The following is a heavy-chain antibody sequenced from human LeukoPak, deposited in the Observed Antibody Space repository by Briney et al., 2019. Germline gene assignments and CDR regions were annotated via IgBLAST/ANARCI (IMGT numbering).Heavy chain of an antibody. J-gene: IGHJ3*02. V-gene: IGHV1-2*04. Sequence: GASVKVSCKASGYTFTGYYMHWVRQAPGQGLEWMGWINPNSGGTNYAQKFQGWVTMTRDTSISTAYMELSRLRSDDTAVYYCARAVAGIRRDAFDIWGQGTMVTVSS. CDR3: ARAVAGIRRDAFDI. CDR1: GYTFTGYY. CDR2: INPNSGGT. D-gene: IGHD6-19*01.